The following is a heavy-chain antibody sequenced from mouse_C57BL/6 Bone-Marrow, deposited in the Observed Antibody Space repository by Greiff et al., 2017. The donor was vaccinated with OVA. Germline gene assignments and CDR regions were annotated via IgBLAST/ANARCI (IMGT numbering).Heavy chain of an antibody. V-gene: IGHV1-19*01. CDR2: INPYNGGT. J-gene: IGHJ3*01. Sequence: EVKLMESGPVLVKPGASVKMSCKASGYTFTDYYMNWVKQSHGKSLEWIGVINPYNGGTSYNQKFKGKATLTVDKSSSTAYMELNSLTSEDSAVYYCARSITTVVARAYWGQGTLVTVSA. D-gene: IGHD1-1*01. CDR3: ARSITTVVARAY. CDR1: GYTFTDYY.